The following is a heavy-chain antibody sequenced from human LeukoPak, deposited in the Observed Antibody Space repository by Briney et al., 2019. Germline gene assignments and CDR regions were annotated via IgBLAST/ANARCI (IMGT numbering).Heavy chain of an antibody. V-gene: IGHV4-34*01. CDR2: INHSGST. Sequence: SETLSLTCAVYGGSFSGYYWSWIRQPPGKGLEWIGEINHSGSTNYNPSLKSRVTISVDTSKNQFSLKLTSVTAADTAVYYCARRGRNSSGWQDYLWGQGTLVTVSS. D-gene: IGHD6-25*01. CDR3: ARRGRNSSGWQDYL. CDR1: GGSFSGYY. J-gene: IGHJ4*02.